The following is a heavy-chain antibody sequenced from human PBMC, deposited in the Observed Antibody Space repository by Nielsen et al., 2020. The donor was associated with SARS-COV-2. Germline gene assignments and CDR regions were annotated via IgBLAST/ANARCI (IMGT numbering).Heavy chain of an antibody. CDR2: ISSSSSTI. CDR1: GFTFSSYS. D-gene: IGHD3-22*01. J-gene: IGHJ6*02. V-gene: IGHV3-48*01. CDR3: ARDKDDSSGYYYYYYYYGMDV. Sequence: GESLKISCAASGFTFSSYSMNWVRQAPGKGLEWVSYISSSSSTIYYADSVKGRFTISRDNSKNTLYLQMNSLRAEDTAVYYCARDKDDSSGYYYYYYYYGMDVWGQGTTVTVSS.